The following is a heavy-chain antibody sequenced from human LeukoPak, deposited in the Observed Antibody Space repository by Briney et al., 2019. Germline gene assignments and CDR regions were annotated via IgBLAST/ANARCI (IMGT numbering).Heavy chain of an antibody. V-gene: IGHV3-23*01. Sequence: GGSLRLSCAASGFTFSSYAMTWVRQAPGKGLEWVSGISASGAGTYYADSVKGRFTISRDNSKNTLYLQMNSLRAEDRAVYYCAKDLVYGTGDRWAGDYFDHGGQGTLVTVSS. CDR3: AKDLVYGTGDRWAGDYFDH. CDR2: ISASGAGT. D-gene: IGHD7-27*01. CDR1: GFTFSSYA. J-gene: IGHJ4*02.